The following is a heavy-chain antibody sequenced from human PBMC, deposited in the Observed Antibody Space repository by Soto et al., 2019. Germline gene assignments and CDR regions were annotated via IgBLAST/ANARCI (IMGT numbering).Heavy chain of an antibody. J-gene: IGHJ5*02. V-gene: IGHV3-9*01. CDR1: GFNFGDYA. CDR2: LNWNSVTP. D-gene: IGHD1-26*01. CDR3: VKDISGAYSGPNYDP. Sequence: GGSLRLSCAASGFNFGDYAMHWVRQTPGQGLEWVSGLNWNSVTPGYGDSVKGRFSISRDNGRYSLYLQMTSLRPEDTALYYCVKDISGAYSGPNYDPWGQGTLVTVSS.